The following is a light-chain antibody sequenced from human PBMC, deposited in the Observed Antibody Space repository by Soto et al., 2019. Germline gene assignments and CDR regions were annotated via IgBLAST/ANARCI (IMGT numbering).Light chain of an antibody. J-gene: IGKJ4*01. Sequence: DTPLTQPPSFRSASVGDRVTITCRASQGISSYVAWYQHKPGKAPQLLIYAASTLQSGVPSRFSGSGSGTEFTLTISSLQPEDSATYYCQQLNSYPLTFGGGTKLDI. CDR2: AAS. CDR3: QQLNSYPLT. V-gene: IGKV1-9*01. CDR1: QGISSY.